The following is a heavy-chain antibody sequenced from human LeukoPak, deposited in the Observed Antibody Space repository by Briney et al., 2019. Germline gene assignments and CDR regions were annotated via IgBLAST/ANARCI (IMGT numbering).Heavy chain of an antibody. CDR1: GVSISSYY. CDR2: IYYSGST. D-gene: IGHD4-11*01. J-gene: IGHJ6*02. Sequence: PSETLSLTCTVSGVSISSYYWSWLRQPPGKGLEWIGYIYYSGSTNYNPSLKSRVTISVDTSKNQFSLKLSSVTAADTAVYYCARAVNPYYGMDVWGQGTTVTVSS. V-gene: IGHV4-59*01. CDR3: ARAVNPYYGMDV.